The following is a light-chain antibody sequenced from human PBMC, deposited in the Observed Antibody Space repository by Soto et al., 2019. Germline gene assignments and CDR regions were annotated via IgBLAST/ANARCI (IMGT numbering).Light chain of an antibody. V-gene: IGLV2-8*01. CDR2: EVT. J-gene: IGLJ2*01. Sequence: QSVLTQPRSVSGSPGQSVTISCTGTSSDVGGYNYVAWYQQHPGKAPKLMIYEVTERPSGVPDRFSGSKSGNTASLTVSGLQAEDEADYYCSSYVGSNNLLFGGGTKLTVL. CDR3: SSYVGSNNLL. CDR1: SSDVGGYNY.